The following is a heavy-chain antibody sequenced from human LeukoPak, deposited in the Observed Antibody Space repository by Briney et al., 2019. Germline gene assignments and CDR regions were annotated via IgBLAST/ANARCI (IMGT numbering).Heavy chain of an antibody. CDR2: ISSGSSYI. Sequence: GGSLRLSCAASGFTFSSYWMHWVRQAPGKGLEWVSSISSGSSYIYYAGSVKGRFTISRDNAKNSLYLQMNSLRAEDTALYYCARGLSLWFGELPNWFDPWSQGTLVTVSS. CDR1: GFTFSSYW. V-gene: IGHV3-21*04. J-gene: IGHJ5*02. CDR3: ARGLSLWFGELPNWFDP. D-gene: IGHD3-10*01.